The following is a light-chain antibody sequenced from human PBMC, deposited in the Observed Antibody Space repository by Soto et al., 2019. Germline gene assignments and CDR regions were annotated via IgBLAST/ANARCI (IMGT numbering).Light chain of an antibody. Sequence: DIQMTQSPSTLSASIGDRVTITCLASQSSSVWLAWYQQKPGKTPKALISQASTLESGVPSRFSGSRSGTEFTLSISSLQPDDFATYYCQQYNSFPLSLGGGTKVES. CDR2: QAS. V-gene: IGKV1-5*03. CDR3: QQYNSFPLS. J-gene: IGKJ4*01. CDR1: QSSSVW.